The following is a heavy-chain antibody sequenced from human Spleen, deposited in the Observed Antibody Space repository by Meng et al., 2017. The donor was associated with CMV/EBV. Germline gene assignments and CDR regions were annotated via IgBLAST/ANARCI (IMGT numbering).Heavy chain of an antibody. CDR1: GYTFIDYS. D-gene: IGHD1-1*01. J-gene: IGHJ4*02. V-gene: IGHV1-69-2*01. Sequence: KVSGYTFIDYSLHWIPQAPGKGLQWMGLIDPEDGKTLYAEKFRGRVSMTADTSADTAYMELSSLRSEDTAVFFCATSSDVTTHYFDYWGQGALVTVSS. CDR2: IDPEDGKT. CDR3: ATSSDVTTHYFDY.